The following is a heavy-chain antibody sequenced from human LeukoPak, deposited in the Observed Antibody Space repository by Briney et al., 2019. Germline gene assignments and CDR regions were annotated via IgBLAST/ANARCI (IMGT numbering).Heavy chain of an antibody. J-gene: IGHJ4*02. V-gene: IGHV4-34*01. CDR2: INHSGST. Sequence: SETLSLTCAVYGGSFSGYYWSWIRQPPGKGLEWIGEINHSGSTNYNPSLKSRVTISVDTSKNQFSLKLSSVTAADTAVYYCARSGLATCHYWGQGTLVTVSS. D-gene: IGHD3-10*01. CDR3: ARSGLATCHY. CDR1: GGSFSGYY.